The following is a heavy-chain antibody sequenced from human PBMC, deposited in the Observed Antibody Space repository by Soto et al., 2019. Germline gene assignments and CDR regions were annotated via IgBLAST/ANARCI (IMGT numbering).Heavy chain of an antibody. CDR1: GGTFSSYA. Sequence: QVQLVQSGAEVKKPGSSVKVSCKASGGTFSSYAISWVRQAPGQGLEWMGGIIPIFGTANYAQKFQGRVTITADKFTSTAYMELSSLRSEDTAVYYCARHSRGYSYGYYYYYGMDVWGQGTTVTVSS. D-gene: IGHD5-18*01. V-gene: IGHV1-69*06. CDR2: IIPIFGTA. CDR3: ARHSRGYSYGYYYYYGMDV. J-gene: IGHJ6*02.